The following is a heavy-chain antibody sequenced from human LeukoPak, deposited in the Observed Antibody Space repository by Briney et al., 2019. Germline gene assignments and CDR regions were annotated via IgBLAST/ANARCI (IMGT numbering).Heavy chain of an antibody. Sequence: GRSLRLSCAASGFTFSSYAMSWVRQAPGKGLEWVSAISGSGGSTYYADSVKGRFTISRDNSKNTLYLQMNSLRAEDTAVYYCAKDPRSSASGPAEYFQHWGQGTLVTVSS. CDR2: ISGSGGST. CDR1: GFTFSSYA. D-gene: IGHD3-22*01. J-gene: IGHJ1*01. V-gene: IGHV3-23*01. CDR3: AKDPRSSASGPAEYFQH.